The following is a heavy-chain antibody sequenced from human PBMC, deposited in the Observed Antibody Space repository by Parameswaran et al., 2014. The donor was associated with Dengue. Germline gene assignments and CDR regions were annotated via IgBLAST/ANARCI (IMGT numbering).Heavy chain of an antibody. CDR2: IYPGDSDT. CDR3: ARLIADNYTFFDY. J-gene: IGHJ4*02. D-gene: IGHD4-11*01. Sequence: VRQMPGRGLEWMGIIYPGDSDTRYSPSFQGQVTISADKSISTAYLQWSSLKASDTAMYYCARLIADNYTFFDYWGQGTLVTVSS. V-gene: IGHV5-51*01.